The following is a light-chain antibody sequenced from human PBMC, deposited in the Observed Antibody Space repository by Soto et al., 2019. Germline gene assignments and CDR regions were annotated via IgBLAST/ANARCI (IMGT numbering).Light chain of an antibody. V-gene: IGLV2-23*02. Sequence: QSALTQPASVSGSPGQSITISCTGTSSDVGSYNLVSWYQQHPGKAPKLMIYEVSKRPSGVSNRFSGSKSGNTASLTISGPQAEDGADYYCCSYAGRSTSPYAFGPGTKLTAL. J-gene: IGLJ1*01. CDR2: EVS. CDR3: CSYAGRSTSPYA. CDR1: SSDVGSYNL.